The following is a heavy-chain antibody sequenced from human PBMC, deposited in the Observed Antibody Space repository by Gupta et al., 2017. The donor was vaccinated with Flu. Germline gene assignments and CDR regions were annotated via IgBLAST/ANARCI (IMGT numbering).Heavy chain of an antibody. V-gene: IGHV1-69*01. CDR1: GGTFSSYA. D-gene: IGHD2-2*01. Sequence: QVQLVQSGAEVKKPGSSVKVSCKASGGTFSSYAISWVRQAPGQGLEWMGGIIPIFGTANYAQKFQGRVTITADESTSTAYMELSSLRSEDTAVYYCARDPPHCSSTSCYENYYYYGMDVWGQGTTVTVSS. CDR2: IIPIFGTA. CDR3: ARDPPHCSSTSCYENYYYYGMDV. J-gene: IGHJ6*02.